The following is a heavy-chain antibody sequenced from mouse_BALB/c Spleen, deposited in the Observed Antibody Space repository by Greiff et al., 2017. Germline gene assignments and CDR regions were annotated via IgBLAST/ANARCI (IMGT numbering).Heavy chain of an antibody. CDR3: AKARGSGTDYYAMDY. D-gene: IGHD1-3*01. CDR2: ISDGGSYT. CDR1: GFTFSDYY. J-gene: IGHJ4*01. Sequence: EVQGVESGGGLVKPGGSLKLSCAASGFTFSDYYMHWVRQTPEKRLEWVATISDGGSYTYYPDSVKGRFTITRDNAKNTMYLQMSSLKSEDTAMYYWAKARGSGTDYYAMDYWGQGTSVTVSS. V-gene: IGHV5-4*02.